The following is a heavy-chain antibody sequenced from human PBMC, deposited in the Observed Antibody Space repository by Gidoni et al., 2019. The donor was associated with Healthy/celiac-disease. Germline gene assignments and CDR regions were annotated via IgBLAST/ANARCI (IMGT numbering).Heavy chain of an antibody. J-gene: IGHJ4*02. D-gene: IGHD2-21*02. V-gene: IGHV4-34*01. CDR3: ARGRHVVVTAIAPYFDY. CDR2: INHSGST. CDR1: GGSFRGYY. Sequence: QVQLQQWGAGLLKPSETLSLTCAVYGGSFRGYYWSWIRQPPGKGLEWIGEINHSGSTNYNPSLKSRVTISVDTSKNQFSLKLSSVTAADTAVYYCARGRHVVVTAIAPYFDYWGQGTLVTVSS.